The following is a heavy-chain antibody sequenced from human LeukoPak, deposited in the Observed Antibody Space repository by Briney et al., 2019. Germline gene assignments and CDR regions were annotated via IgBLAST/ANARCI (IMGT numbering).Heavy chain of an antibody. Sequence: GGSLRLSCTASGFTFGDYAMTWVRQAPGKGLEWVSLIGSVGHSTYYGDSVKGRFTISRDNSKNTLSLQMNSLRVEDTAIYYCAKDIELSILGLGTMVTVSS. CDR3: AKDIELSI. CDR2: IGSVGHST. CDR1: GFTFGDYA. D-gene: IGHD3-16*02. V-gene: IGHV3-23*01. J-gene: IGHJ3*02.